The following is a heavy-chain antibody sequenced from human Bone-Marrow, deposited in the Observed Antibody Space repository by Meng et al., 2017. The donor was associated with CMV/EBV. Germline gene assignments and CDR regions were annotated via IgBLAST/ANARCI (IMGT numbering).Heavy chain of an antibody. CDR2: IYTDGST. CDR3: ARGMAFHFDS. CDR1: EFTVNRNY. D-gene: IGHD5-24*01. Sequence: LRLSCSASEFTVNRNYMSWVRQAPGKGLEWVSVIYTDGSTHYADSVKGRLTISRDNSKNTLYLQMNRVRAEDTAVYYCARGMAFHFDSWGQGTLVTVSS. J-gene: IGHJ4*02. V-gene: IGHV3-66*02.